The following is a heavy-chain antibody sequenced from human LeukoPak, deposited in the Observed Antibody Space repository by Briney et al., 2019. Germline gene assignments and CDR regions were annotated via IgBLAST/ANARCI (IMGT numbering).Heavy chain of an antibody. CDR1: GGSFSGYY. V-gene: IGHV4-34*01. Sequence: SETLSLTCAVYGGSFSGYYWSWIRQPPGKGLEWIGEINHSGSTNYSPSLKSRVTISVDTSKNQFSLKLSSVTAADTAVYYCARSGDWDAFDIWGQGTMVTVSS. CDR2: INHSGST. D-gene: IGHD2-21*02. CDR3: ARSGDWDAFDI. J-gene: IGHJ3*02.